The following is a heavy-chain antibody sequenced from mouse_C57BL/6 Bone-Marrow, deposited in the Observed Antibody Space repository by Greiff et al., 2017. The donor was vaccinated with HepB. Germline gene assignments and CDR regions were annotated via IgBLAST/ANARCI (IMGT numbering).Heavy chain of an antibody. CDR2: ILPSIGRT. V-gene: IGHV15-2*01. Sequence: QVQLKESGSELRSPGSSVKLSCKDFDSEVFPIAYMSWVRQKPGHGFEWIGGILPSIGRTIYGEKFEDKATLDADTLSNTAYLELNSLTSEDSAIYDCARRGDYYGSSYDFDYWGQGTTLTVSS. CDR1: DSEVFPIAY. J-gene: IGHJ2*01. D-gene: IGHD1-1*01. CDR3: ARRGDYYGSSYDFDY.